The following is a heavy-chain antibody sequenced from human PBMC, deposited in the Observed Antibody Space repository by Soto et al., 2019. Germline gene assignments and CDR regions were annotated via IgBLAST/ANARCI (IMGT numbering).Heavy chain of an antibody. D-gene: IGHD2-2*01. J-gene: IGHJ6*02. CDR1: GSSVGSGGYY. CDR3: ARTFCSTTRCQPHDMDV. CDR2: IYYRGST. V-gene: IGHV4-61*08. Sequence: SETLSLTCTVTGSSVGSGGYYWTWIRQPPGKGLEWIGYIYYRGSTNYNPPLKSRVTISLDTSNNQFSLTLSSVTAADTAVYYCARTFCSTTRCQPHDMDVWGQGTTVTVSS.